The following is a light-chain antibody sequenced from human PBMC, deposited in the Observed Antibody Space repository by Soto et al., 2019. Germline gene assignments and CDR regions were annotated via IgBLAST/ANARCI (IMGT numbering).Light chain of an antibody. V-gene: IGLV2-14*01. CDR1: SSDVVCYYY. J-gene: IGLJ1*01. Sequence: QSALTQPASASGSPGQSITISCTGTSSDVVCYYYVSWYQQHPGKAPKFMIYDVSNRPSGVSNRFSGSKSGNTASLTISGLQAEDEADYYCCSYTTSNTRQIVFGTGTKVTVL. CDR3: CSYTTSNTRQIV. CDR2: DVS.